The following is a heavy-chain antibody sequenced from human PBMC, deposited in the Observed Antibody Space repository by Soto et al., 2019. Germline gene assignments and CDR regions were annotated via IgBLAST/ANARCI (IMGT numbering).Heavy chain of an antibody. CDR1: GGSISSSRSY. D-gene: IGHD1-26*01. V-gene: IGHV4-39*01. Sequence: QLQLQESGPGLVKPSETLSLTCTVSGGSISSSRSYWGWIRQPPGKGLECIGSIYYSGSTYYSPSIKSRVTISVDTSKNQFSLKLSSVTAADTAVYYCARRGLVGATTFDYWGQGTLVTVSS. CDR2: IYYSGST. CDR3: ARRGLVGATTFDY. J-gene: IGHJ4*02.